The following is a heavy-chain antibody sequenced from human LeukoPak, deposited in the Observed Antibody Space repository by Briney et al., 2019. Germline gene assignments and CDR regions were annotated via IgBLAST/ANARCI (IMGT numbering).Heavy chain of an antibody. CDR1: GCTFTGYY. CDR3: ARDDAASPDNAFDI. Sequence: ASVKVSCKASGCTFTGYYIHWVRQAPGQGLEWMGWINPNSGGTNYAQNFQGRVTMTRDTSISTAYMELSRLRSDDTAVYYCARDDAASPDNAFDIWGQGTMVTVSS. J-gene: IGHJ3*02. CDR2: INPNSGGT. V-gene: IGHV1-2*02. D-gene: IGHD6-25*01.